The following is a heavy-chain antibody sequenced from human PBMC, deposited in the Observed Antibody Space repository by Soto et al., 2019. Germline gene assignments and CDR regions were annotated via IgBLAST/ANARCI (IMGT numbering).Heavy chain of an antibody. V-gene: IGHV3-23*01. J-gene: IGHJ1*01. CDR3: AKFNYDSSGYYLGYFQH. CDR1: GFTFSSYA. D-gene: IGHD3-22*01. Sequence: GGSLRLSCAASGFTFSSYAMSWVRQAPGKGLEWVSAISGSGGSTYYADSVKGRFTISRDNSKNTLYLQMNSLRAEDTAVYYCAKFNYDSSGYYLGYFQHWGQGTLVTVSS. CDR2: ISGSGGST.